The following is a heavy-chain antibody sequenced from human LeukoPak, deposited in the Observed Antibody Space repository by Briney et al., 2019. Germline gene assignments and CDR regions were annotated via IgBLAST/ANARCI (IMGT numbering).Heavy chain of an antibody. J-gene: IGHJ3*02. CDR1: GFTFDDYV. CDR2: INWNGGST. Sequence: RTGGSLRLSCAASGFTFDDYVMSWVRQAPGKGLEWVSGINWNGGSTGYGDSAKGRFTISRDNAKNSLYLQMNSLRAEDTALYYCARVVIDAFDIWGQGTKVTVSS. V-gene: IGHV3-20*04. D-gene: IGHD3-22*01. CDR3: ARVVIDAFDI.